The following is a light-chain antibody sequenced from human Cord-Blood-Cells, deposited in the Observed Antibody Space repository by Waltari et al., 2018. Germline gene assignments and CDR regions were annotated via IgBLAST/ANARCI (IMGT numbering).Light chain of an antibody. CDR1: SSDVGSYNL. Sequence: QSALTQPASVSGSHGQSITISCTGTSSDVGSYNLVSWYQQHPGKAPKLMIDEGSKRPSGVSNRCSGSKSGNTASVTISVLQAEDEAYYYCCSYAGSSTWVFGGGTKLTVL. CDR2: EGS. J-gene: IGLJ3*02. CDR3: CSYAGSSTWV. V-gene: IGLV2-23*01.